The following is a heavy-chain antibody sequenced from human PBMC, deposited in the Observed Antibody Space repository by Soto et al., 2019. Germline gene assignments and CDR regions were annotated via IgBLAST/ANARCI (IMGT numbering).Heavy chain of an antibody. J-gene: IGHJ4*02. CDR1: GFTFSSYG. Sequence: QVQLVESGGGVVQPGRSLRLSCAASGFTFSSYGMHWVRQAPGKGLEWVAVIWYDGSNKYYADSVKGRFTISRDNSKNTRYLQMNSLRAEDTAVYYCARDGDAYDYIWGSYCDYWGQGTLVTVSS. D-gene: IGHD3-16*01. V-gene: IGHV3-33*01. CDR2: IWYDGSNK. CDR3: ARDGDAYDYIWGSYCDY.